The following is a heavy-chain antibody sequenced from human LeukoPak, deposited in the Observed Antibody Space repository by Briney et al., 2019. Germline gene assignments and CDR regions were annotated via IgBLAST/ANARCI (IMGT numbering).Heavy chain of an antibody. J-gene: IGHJ4*02. V-gene: IGHV3-23*01. D-gene: IGHD2-8*01. CDR1: GFTFSSYA. Sequence: GGSLRLSCAGPGFTFSSYAMSWVRQAPGKGLEWVSPISDTGATTYDADSVKGRFTISRDNSRSTLYLQMNSLRAEDTALYYCAKDTSIGRYCTNGVCSPFDYWGQGTLVTVSS. CDR2: ISDTGATT. CDR3: AKDTSIGRYCTNGVCSPFDY.